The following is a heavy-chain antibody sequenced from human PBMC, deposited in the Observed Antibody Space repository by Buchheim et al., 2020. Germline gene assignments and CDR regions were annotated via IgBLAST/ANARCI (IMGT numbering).Heavy chain of an antibody. V-gene: IGHV3-7*04. CDR1: GFMFSTYW. CDR2: IKQDGSEK. J-gene: IGHJ6*02. D-gene: IGHD4-11*01. Sequence: EVQLVESGGVLVQPGGSLRLSCAASGFMFSTYWMSWVRQAPGKGLEWVANIKQDGSEKNYVDSVEGRFTISRDHAKNSLDLQMNRLRIEDTGVYFCVRASSTVRAYYYGMDVWGQGTT. CDR3: VRASSTVRAYYYGMDV.